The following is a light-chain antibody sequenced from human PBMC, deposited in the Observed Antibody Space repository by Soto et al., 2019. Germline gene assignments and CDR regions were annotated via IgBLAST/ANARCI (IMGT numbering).Light chain of an antibody. V-gene: IGLV8-61*01. J-gene: IGLJ3*02. CDR2: NTN. CDR3: VLYMGSGIWV. Sequence: QAVVTQEPSFSVSPGGTVTLTCGLSSGSVSTSYYPSWYQQTPGQAPRTLIYNTNTRSSGVPDRFSGSILGNKAALPITGAQADDESDYYCVLYMGSGIWVFGGGTKLTVL. CDR1: SGSVSTSYY.